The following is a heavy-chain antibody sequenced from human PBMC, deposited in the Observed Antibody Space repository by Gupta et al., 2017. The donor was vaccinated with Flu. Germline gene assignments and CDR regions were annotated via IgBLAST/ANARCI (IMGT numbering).Heavy chain of an antibody. D-gene: IGHD6-19*01. V-gene: IGHV3-23*01. CDR2: MSAGGGNT. J-gene: IGHJ5*02. Sequence: QAPGKGLEGVSDMSAGGGNTYYADTVKGRFTIYRDNSKNTLYLQLNSLRDEDTAVYYCAKDHVSSGWSSWFDLWGQGTLVTVSS. CDR3: AKDHVSSGWSSWFDL.